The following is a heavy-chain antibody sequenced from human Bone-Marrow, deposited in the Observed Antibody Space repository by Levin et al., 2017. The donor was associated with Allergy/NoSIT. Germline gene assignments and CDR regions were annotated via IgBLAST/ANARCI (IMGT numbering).Heavy chain of an antibody. Sequence: GGSLRLSCKASGDALSAHAIAWVRQAPGQGLEWVGEIIPVLDKTTYQQKFQDRVTITADDSTSTVYMELRSLKSEDTAVYYCVKDGHIVRSSDWPPARDRWGQGVLVTVSS. CDR1: GDALSAHA. CDR2: IIPVLDKT. V-gene: IGHV1-69*01. J-gene: IGHJ5*02. D-gene: IGHD3-9*01. CDR3: VKDGHIVRSSDWPPARDR.